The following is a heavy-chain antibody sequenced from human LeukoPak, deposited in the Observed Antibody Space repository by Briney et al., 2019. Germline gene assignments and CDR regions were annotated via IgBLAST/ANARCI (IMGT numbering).Heavy chain of an antibody. CDR3: ARTVVPAATPGFDP. V-gene: IGHV4-59*01. D-gene: IGHD2-2*01. CDR2: IYYSGST. CDR1: GGSLSSYY. Sequence: PSETLSLTCTVSGGSLSSYYWSWIRQPPGKGLEWIGYIYYSGSTNYNPSLKSRVTISVDTSKNQFSLKLSSVTAADTAVYYCARTVVPAATPGFDPWGQGTLVTVSS. J-gene: IGHJ5*02.